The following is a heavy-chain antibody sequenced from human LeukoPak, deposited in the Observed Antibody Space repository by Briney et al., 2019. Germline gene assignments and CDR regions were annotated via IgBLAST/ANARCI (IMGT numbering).Heavy chain of an antibody. V-gene: IGHV4-30-4*01. CDR1: GGSVSSGDYY. Sequence: SETLSLTCTVSGGSVSSGDYYWSWIRQPPGKGLEWIGYIYYSGSTYYNPSLKSRVTISVDTSKNQFSLKLSSVTAADTAVYYCASRVGATSWVDYWGQGTLVTVFS. J-gene: IGHJ4*02. D-gene: IGHD1-26*01. CDR3: ASRVGATSWVDY. CDR2: IYYSGST.